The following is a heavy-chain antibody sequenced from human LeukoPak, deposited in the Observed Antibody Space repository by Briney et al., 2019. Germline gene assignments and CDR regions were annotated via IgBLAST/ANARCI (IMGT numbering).Heavy chain of an antibody. D-gene: IGHD3-22*01. J-gene: IGHJ4*02. CDR2: IYYSGST. V-gene: IGHV4-59*08. Sequence: SETLSLTCTASGVSISSYYWSWIRQPPGKGLEWIGYIYYSGSTNYNPSLKSRVTISVDTSKNQFSLKLSSVTAADTAVYYCARLQGSSGYSYYFDYWGQGTLVTVSS. CDR3: ARLQGSSGYSYYFDY. CDR1: GVSISSYY.